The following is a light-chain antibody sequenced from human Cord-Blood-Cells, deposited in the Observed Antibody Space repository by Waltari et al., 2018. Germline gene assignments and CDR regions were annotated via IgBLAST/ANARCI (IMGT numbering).Light chain of an antibody. Sequence: IQLTQSPSSLSASVVDRVTITCRASQGISSYLAWYQQKPGKAPKLLIYAASNLQSGVPSRFSGSGSGTDFTLTISSLQPEDFATYYCQQLNSYPLTFGGGTKVEIK. V-gene: IGKV1-9*01. J-gene: IGKJ4*01. CDR3: QQLNSYPLT. CDR2: AAS. CDR1: QGISSY.